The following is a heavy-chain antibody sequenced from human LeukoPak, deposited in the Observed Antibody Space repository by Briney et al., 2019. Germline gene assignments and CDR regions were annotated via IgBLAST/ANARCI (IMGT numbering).Heavy chain of an antibody. J-gene: IGHJ4*02. CDR3: ARGQLWLDGFDY. Sequence: ASVKVSCKASGYTFTSYYVHWVRQAPGQGLEWMGIINPSGGSTSYAQKFQGRVTMTRGMSTSTVYMELSSLRSEDTAVYYCARGQLWLDGFDYWGQGTLITVSS. CDR2: INPSGGST. CDR1: GYTFTSYY. V-gene: IGHV1-46*01. D-gene: IGHD5-18*01.